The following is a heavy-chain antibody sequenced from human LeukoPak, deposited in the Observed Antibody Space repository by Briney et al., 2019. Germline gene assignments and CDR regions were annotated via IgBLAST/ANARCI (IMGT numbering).Heavy chain of an antibody. J-gene: IGHJ4*02. CDR1: GGTFSSYA. V-gene: IGHV1-69*13. Sequence: ASVKVSCKASGGTFSSYAISWVRQAPGQGLEWMGGIIPIFGTANYAQKFQGRVTITADESTSTAYMELSSLRSEDTAVYYCARSMTTVTPFDYWGQGTLVTVSS. D-gene: IGHD4-17*01. CDR2: IIPIFGTA. CDR3: ARSMTTVTPFDY.